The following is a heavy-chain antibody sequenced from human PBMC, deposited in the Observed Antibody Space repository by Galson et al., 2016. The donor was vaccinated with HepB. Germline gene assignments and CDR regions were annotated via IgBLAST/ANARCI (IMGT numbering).Heavy chain of an antibody. CDR1: GGSFSDYY. J-gene: IGHJ4*02. CDR3: ARHEPSFCSSAICYPYYFDY. CDR2: VHHGGAT. Sequence: LSLTCAVSGGSFSDYYWNWIRQPPGKGLEWIGEVHHGGATNYNPSLKSRVTISLDTSNNQFSLKLTSVTAADTAVYYCARHEPSFCSSAICYPYYFDYWGQGTLVTVSS. D-gene: IGHD2-2*01. V-gene: IGHV4-34*01.